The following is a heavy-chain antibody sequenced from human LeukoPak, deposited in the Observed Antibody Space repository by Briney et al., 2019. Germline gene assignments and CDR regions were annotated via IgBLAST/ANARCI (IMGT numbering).Heavy chain of an antibody. Sequence: SETLSLTCTVSRGSTSTYYWSWIRQPAGKGLEWIGRIYPSGNTNFNPSLMSRVTMSIDTSKNQFSLKLSSVTAADTAVYYCARYASGWSSYYLDFWGQGTLVTVSS. D-gene: IGHD6-19*01. CDR3: ARYASGWSSYYLDF. CDR1: RGSTSTYY. J-gene: IGHJ4*02. V-gene: IGHV4-4*07. CDR2: IYPSGNT.